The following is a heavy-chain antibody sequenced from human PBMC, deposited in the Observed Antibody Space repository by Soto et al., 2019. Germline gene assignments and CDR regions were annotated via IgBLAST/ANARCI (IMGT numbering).Heavy chain of an antibody. CDR3: AKDRSWLSNWFDP. CDR2: IKPDGSEQ. D-gene: IGHD3-22*01. Sequence: PGGSLRLSCAASEFTFDKYYMTWVRQAPGKGPEWVANIKPDGSEQYYVDSVKGRFTISRDNANNSLYLQMNSLRAEDTAVYFCAKDRSWLSNWFDPWGQGT. CDR1: EFTFDKYY. V-gene: IGHV3-7*01. J-gene: IGHJ5*02.